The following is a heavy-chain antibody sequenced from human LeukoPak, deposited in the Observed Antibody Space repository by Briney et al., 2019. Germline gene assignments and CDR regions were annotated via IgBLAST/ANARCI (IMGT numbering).Heavy chain of an antibody. Sequence: SETLSLTCAVSGDSISSNYWWTWVRQPPGKGLEWIGEIHHSGSTNYSPSLKSRVTISVDNSRNQFSLGLSSVSAADTAVYYRARGIPGYFGTSGYYYEYWGQGTLVTVSS. CDR1: GDSISSNYW. CDR2: IHHSGST. D-gene: IGHD3-22*01. CDR3: ARGIPGYFGTSGYYYEY. V-gene: IGHV4-4*02. J-gene: IGHJ4*02.